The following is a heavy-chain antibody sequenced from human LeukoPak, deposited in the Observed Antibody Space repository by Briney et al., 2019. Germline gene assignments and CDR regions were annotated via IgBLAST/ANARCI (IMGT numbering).Heavy chain of an antibody. D-gene: IGHD3/OR15-3a*01. CDR2: IRSDGSSN. J-gene: IGHJ4*02. CDR3: VRDRDWGFDY. Sequence: PGGSLRLSCAASGFTFSSHGMRWVRQAPGKGLEWVTFIRSDGSSNYYGDSVKGRFTLSRDNFKNTLSLQMNSLRAEDTAVYYCVRDRDWGFDYWGQGTLVTVSS. CDR1: GFTFSSHG. V-gene: IGHV3-30*02.